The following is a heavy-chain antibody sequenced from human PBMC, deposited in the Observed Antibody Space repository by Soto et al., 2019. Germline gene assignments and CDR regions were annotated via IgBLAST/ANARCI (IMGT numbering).Heavy chain of an antibody. CDR1: GGSFSGYY. CDR3: ARGEPPLRHGDYDDY. D-gene: IGHD4-17*01. V-gene: IGHV4-34*01. CDR2: INHSGST. Sequence: PSETLSLTCAVYGGSFSGYYWSWIRQPPGKGLEWIGEINHSGSTNYNPSLKSRVTISVDTSKNQFSLKLSSVTAADTAVYYCARGEPPLRHGDYDDYWGQGTLVTVSS. J-gene: IGHJ4*02.